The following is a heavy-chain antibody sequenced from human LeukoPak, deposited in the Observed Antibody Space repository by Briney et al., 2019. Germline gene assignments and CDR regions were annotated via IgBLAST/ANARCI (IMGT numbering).Heavy chain of an antibody. Sequence: GESLKISCKVSGYKFTDYWIGWVRQMPGQGLEWMGIVDPSDSDTRYSPSLQGQVTVSADNAITTAYLQWTTVEASDTAMYYCVRLGPSRYYFDYWGQGTRSPSPQ. CDR1: GYKFTDYW. V-gene: IGHV5-51*01. CDR3: VRLGPSRYYFDY. D-gene: IGHD3-3*01. CDR2: VDPSDSDT. J-gene: IGHJ4*02.